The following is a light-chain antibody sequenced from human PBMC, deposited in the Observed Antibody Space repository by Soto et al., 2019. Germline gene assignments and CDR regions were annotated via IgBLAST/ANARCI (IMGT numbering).Light chain of an antibody. CDR3: QQFITYPLT. Sequence: AIQVTQSPSSLSASVGDRVTITCRASQGINSALVWYQQKPGKAHKLLISDAFMLESGVQSRFSGSGSGTDFTLTNSSLQPEDFATYFCQQFITYPLTFGQGTRLETK. CDR2: DAF. J-gene: IGKJ5*01. V-gene: IGKV1-13*02. CDR1: QGINSA.